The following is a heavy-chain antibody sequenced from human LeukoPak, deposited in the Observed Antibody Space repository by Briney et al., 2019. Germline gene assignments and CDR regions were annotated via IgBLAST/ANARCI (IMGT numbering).Heavy chain of an antibody. CDR3: AKLRGYSNSRYFDY. CDR2: ISSSSTYT. D-gene: IGHD6-13*01. V-gene: IGHV3-11*03. Sequence: PGGSLRLSRAASGFTFSDFYMSWIRQAPGKGREWVSYISSSSTYTNYADSVKGRFNISRDNAKNSLYLQVNSLRAEDTAVYYCAKLRGYSNSRYFDYWGQGTLVTVSS. CDR1: GFTFSDFY. J-gene: IGHJ4*02.